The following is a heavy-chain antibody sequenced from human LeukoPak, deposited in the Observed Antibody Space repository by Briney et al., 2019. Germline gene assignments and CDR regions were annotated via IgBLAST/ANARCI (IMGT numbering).Heavy chain of an antibody. V-gene: IGHV4-30-2*01. J-gene: IGHJ3*02. D-gene: IGHD4-23*01. Sequence: PSETLSLTCTVSGGSIMVAAYSWRWIRQPPRKGLERSGYIYYSGRTYYNPSLKSRVTISLDWSKNQFSLKLSSVTAADTAVYFCARGYGDNSGAFDIWGQGTLVTVST. CDR3: ARGYGDNSGAFDI. CDR1: GGSIMVAAYS. CDR2: IYYSGRT.